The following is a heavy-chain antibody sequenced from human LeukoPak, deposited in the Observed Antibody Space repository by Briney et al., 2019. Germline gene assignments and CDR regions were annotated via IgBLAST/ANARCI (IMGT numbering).Heavy chain of an antibody. CDR3: ARGALLWFGAKMEYHFDY. V-gene: IGHV4-38-2*02. Sequence: PSETLSLTCTVSGYSISNSYYWGWIRQPPGKGPEWIGSIHHSGITYYNPSLKSRVTISVDTSKNQFSLSLRSVTAADTAVYYCARGALLWFGAKMEYHFDYWGQGTPLTVSS. CDR2: IHHSGIT. J-gene: IGHJ4*02. CDR1: GYSISNSYY. D-gene: IGHD3-10*01.